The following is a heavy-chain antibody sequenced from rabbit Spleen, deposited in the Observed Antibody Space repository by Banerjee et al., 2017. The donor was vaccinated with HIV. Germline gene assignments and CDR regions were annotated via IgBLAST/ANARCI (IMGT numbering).Heavy chain of an antibody. CDR1: GIDFSDGYW. Sequence: QSLEESGGGLVQPGASLTLTCTGFGIDFSDGYWICWVRQAPGKGLEWIGCIYTGSGNTYYASWAKGRFTISKTSSTTVTLQMTSLTVADTATYFCARFYAGYGDFGYAAMWGPGTLVTVS. CDR3: ARFYAGYGDFGYAAM. CDR2: IYTGSGNT. V-gene: IGHV1S40*01. J-gene: IGHJ4*01. D-gene: IGHD7-1*01.